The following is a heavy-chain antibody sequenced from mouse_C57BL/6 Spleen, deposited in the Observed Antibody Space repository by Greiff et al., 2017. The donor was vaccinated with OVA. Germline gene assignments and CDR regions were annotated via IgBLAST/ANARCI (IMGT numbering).Heavy chain of an antibody. D-gene: IGHD2-12*01. CDR1: GFTFSDYY. V-gene: IGHV5-12*01. CDR3: ARHPSYSDYAMDY. J-gene: IGHJ4*01. CDR2: ISNGGGST. Sequence: EVQRVESGGGLVQPGGSLKLSCAASGFTFSDYYMYWVRQTPEKRLEWVAYISNGGGSTYYPDTVKGRFTISRDNAKNTLYLQMSRLKSEDTAMYYCARHPSYSDYAMDYWGQGTSVTVSS.